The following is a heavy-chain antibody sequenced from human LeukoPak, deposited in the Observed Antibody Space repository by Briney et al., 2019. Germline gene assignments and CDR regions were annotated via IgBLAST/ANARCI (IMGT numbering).Heavy chain of an antibody. CDR1: GVSISSSTYY. V-gene: IGHV4-39*01. Sequence: SETLSLTCTVSGVSISSSTYYWGWIRQPPGKGLEWIGTIYYSGSTYYNPSLRSRVTMSVDTSKNQFSLKLSSVTAADTAVYYCALYFDWLLPPIYWGQGTLVTVSS. J-gene: IGHJ4*02. CDR3: ALYFDWLLPPIY. CDR2: IYYSGST. D-gene: IGHD3-9*01.